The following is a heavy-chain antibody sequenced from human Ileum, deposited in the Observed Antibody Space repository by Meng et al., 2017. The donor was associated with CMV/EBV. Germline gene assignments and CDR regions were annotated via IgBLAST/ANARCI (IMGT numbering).Heavy chain of an antibody. CDR1: GGSISTYY. CDR2: ITAGGCT. D-gene: IGHD4-17*01. V-gene: IGHV4-4*07. Sequence: QLQDAGTGLVKPPETRSLTVALSGGSISTYYWTWVRQPAGKGLEWIGGITAGGCTNDNPSLQRRVPMSVATSKNQFSLKVTSVTAADTAVYYCAREENTVNQFEYWGQGTLVTVS. CDR3: AREENTVNQFEY. J-gene: IGHJ4*02.